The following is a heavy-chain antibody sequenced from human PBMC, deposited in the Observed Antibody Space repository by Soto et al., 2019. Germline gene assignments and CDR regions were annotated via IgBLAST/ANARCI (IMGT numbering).Heavy chain of an antibody. CDR3: AKDISHFYDSSGYYPSYYFDY. Sequence: QVQLVESGGGVVQPGRSLRLSCAASGFTFSSYGMHWVRQAPGKGLEWVAVISYDGSNKYYADSVKCRFTISRDNSKKALYLQMNSLRAEDTAVYYCAKDISHFYDSSGYYPSYYFDYSGQGTLVTVSS. J-gene: IGHJ4*02. CDR2: ISYDGSNK. D-gene: IGHD3-22*01. CDR1: GFTFSSYG. V-gene: IGHV3-30*18.